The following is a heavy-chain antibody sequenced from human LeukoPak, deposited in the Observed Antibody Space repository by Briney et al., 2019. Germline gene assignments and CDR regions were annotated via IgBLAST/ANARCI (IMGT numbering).Heavy chain of an antibody. CDR1: GGSISSGGYS. CDR3: ASGCSSTSCYSPWLFDL. D-gene: IGHD2-2*01. J-gene: IGHJ2*01. CDR2: IYHSGST. V-gene: IGHV4-30-2*01. Sequence: SQTLSLTCAVSGGSISSGGYSWGWIRQPPGKGLEWIGYIYHSGSTYYNPSLKSRVTIPVDRSKNQFSLKLSSVTAADTAVYYCASGCSSTSCYSPWLFDLWGRGTLVTVSS.